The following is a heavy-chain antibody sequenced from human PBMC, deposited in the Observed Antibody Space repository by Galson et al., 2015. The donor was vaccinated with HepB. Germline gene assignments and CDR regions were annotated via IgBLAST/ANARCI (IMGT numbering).Heavy chain of an antibody. CDR3: ARENYYDSSGTDDF. Sequence: TSYAMHWLRQAPGQRLEWMGWINPGNGNTDYSQKFQGRVTITRDTSATTAYMEMSSLKSEDTAVYYCARENYYDSSGTDDFWGQGTLVTVSS. J-gene: IGHJ4*02. V-gene: IGHV1-3*01. CDR1: TSYA. D-gene: IGHD3-22*01. CDR2: INPGNGNT.